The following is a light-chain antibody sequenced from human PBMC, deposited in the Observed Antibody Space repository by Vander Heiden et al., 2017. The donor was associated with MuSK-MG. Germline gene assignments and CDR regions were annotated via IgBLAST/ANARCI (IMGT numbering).Light chain of an antibody. J-gene: IGKJ2*01. CDR3: QQRANWAQT. CDR2: DAS. Sequence: EIVLTQSPGTLSLSPGERATLSCRASQNINTLLIYDASNRATGIPARFSGYGSGTDFTLTISSLEPEDVAVYFCQQRANWAQTFGQGTKLEIK. V-gene: IGKV3-11*01. CDR1: QNINT.